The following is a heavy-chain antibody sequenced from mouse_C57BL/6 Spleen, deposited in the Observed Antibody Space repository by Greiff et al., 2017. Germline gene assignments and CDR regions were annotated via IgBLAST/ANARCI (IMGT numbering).Heavy chain of an antibody. CDR2: ISDGGSYT. CDR1: GFTFSSYA. D-gene: IGHD1-1*01. V-gene: IGHV5-4*01. J-gene: IGHJ4*01. Sequence: EVKLEESGGGLVKPGGSLKLSCAASGFTFSSYAMSWVRQTQEKRLEWVATISDGGSYTYYPDNVKGRFTISRDTAKNNLYLQMSHLKSEDTAMYYCARDGELRRAMDYWGQGTSVTVSS. CDR3: ARDGELRRAMDY.